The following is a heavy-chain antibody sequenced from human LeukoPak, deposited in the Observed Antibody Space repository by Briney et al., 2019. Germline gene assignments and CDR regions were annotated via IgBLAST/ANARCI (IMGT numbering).Heavy chain of an antibody. CDR1: GFTFSSYW. CDR3: ARGYYSDNTGYWAPFDY. J-gene: IGHJ4*02. Sequence: GGSLRLSCAASGFTFSSYWMSWVRQAPGKGLEWVANIKQDGSEKYYVDSVKGRFTISRDNAKNSLYLQMNSLRAEDTAVYYCARGYYSDNTGYWAPFDYWGQGTLVTVSS. CDR2: IKQDGSEK. V-gene: IGHV3-7*01. D-gene: IGHD3-22*01.